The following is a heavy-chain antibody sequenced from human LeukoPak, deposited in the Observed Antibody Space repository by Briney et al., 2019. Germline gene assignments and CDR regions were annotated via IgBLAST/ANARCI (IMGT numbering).Heavy chain of an antibody. J-gene: IGHJ4*02. Sequence: ASETLSLTCTVSGGSISSYYWSWIRQPPGKGLEWIGYIYYSGSTNYNPSLKSRVTISVDTSKNQFSLKLSSVTAADTAVYYCARYLGVGSPVHYWGQGTLVTVSS. D-gene: IGHD1-26*01. CDR2: IYYSGST. CDR3: ARYLGVGSPVHY. CDR1: GGSISSYY. V-gene: IGHV4-59*08.